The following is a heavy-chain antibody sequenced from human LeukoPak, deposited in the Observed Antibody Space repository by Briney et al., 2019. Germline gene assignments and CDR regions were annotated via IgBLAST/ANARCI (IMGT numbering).Heavy chain of an antibody. D-gene: IGHD3-22*01. CDR3: ARGSLNYYDSSGYYLGY. V-gene: IGHV1-2*02. CDR2: INPNSGGT. J-gene: IGHJ4*02. CDR1: GYTFTGYY. Sequence: ASVKVSCKASGYTFTGYYMHWVRQAPGQGLEWMGWINPNSGGTNYAQKFQGRVTMTRDTSISTAYMELSRLRSDDTAVYYCARGSLNYYDSSGYYLGYWGQGTLVTVSS.